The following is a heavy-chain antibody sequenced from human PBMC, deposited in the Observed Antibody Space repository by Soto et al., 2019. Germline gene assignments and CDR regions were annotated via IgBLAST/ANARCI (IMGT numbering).Heavy chain of an antibody. CDR2: INPSGDGT. D-gene: IGHD5-18*01. V-gene: IGHV1-46*01. CDR3: ARSAHQPENYSGLAV. Sequence: QVQLVQSGAEVRSPGASVKVSCTASGDSFTSYFIHWVRQAPGQGLEWMAIINPSGDGTTSGQKFQGRVTMTRDAPPSTFYLELSNLRSEDTAVYYCARSAHQPENYSGLAVWGQGTTVTVSS. J-gene: IGHJ6*02. CDR1: GDSFTSYF.